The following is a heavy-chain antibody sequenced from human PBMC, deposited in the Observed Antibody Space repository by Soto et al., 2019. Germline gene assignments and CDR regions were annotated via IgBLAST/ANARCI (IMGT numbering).Heavy chain of an antibody. Sequence: GSLRLSCAASGFTFRSFWMSWVRQAPGKGLEWVANINQDGSEKQYVESVRGRFTISRDNDKNSLYLQMNRLRVEDTAVYYCAKDIIQPGLAFDYWGLGALVTVSS. CDR1: GFTFRSFW. CDR2: INQDGSEK. J-gene: IGHJ4*02. V-gene: IGHV3-7*01. CDR3: AKDIIQPGLAFDY. D-gene: IGHD1-20*01.